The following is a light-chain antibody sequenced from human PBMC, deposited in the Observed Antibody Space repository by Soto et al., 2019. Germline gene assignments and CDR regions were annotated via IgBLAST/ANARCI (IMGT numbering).Light chain of an antibody. Sequence: EIVLKQSPPTLSLSPGERDTLSCRASQSISIYFAWYQQKPGQAPRLLIYDASNRATGIPTRFSGSGSGTYFTLTISILEPEDFAVYYCHQRSNWPLTFGGGTKVEI. CDR1: QSISIY. CDR2: DAS. J-gene: IGKJ4*01. V-gene: IGKV3-11*01. CDR3: HQRSNWPLT.